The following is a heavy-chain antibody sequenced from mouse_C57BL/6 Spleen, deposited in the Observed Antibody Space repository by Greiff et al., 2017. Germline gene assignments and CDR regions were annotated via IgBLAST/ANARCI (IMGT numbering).Heavy chain of an antibody. CDR2: IDPNSGGT. CDR3: TRPGGYYYGSSLNWYFDV. Sequence: VQLQQPGAELVKPGASVKLSCKASGYTFTSHWMHWVKQRPGRGLEWIGRIDPNSGGTKYNEKFKSKATLTVDTPSSTAYMQLSSLTSADSAVYYCTRPGGYYYGSSLNWYFDVWGTGTTVTGSS. CDR1: GYTFTSHW. V-gene: IGHV1-72*01. D-gene: IGHD1-1*01. J-gene: IGHJ1*03.